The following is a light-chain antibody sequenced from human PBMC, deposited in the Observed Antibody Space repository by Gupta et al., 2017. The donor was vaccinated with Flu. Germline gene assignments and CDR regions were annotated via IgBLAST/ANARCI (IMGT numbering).Light chain of an antibody. V-gene: IGKV3-11*01. CDR1: QSISIY. CDR2: DAS. Sequence: IVLTQSPATLSLSPGERATLSCRASQSISIYLGWYKQKPGQAPRLLIYDASKRDTGIKARFSGSGYGTDFTLTISSREQEDSAGYYCQQHDNWRVLTFGGGTKVET. J-gene: IGKJ4*01. CDR3: QQHDNWRVLT.